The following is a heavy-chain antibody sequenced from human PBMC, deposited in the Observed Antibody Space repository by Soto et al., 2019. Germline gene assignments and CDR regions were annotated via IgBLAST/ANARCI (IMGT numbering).Heavy chain of an antibody. Sequence: SETLSLTCTVSGGSVSSGSYYWSWIRQPPGKGLEYIGYLYYSGSTNYNPSLKSRVTISVDTPKNQFSLKLTSVTAADTAIYYCARGQAFWTGYYRMPYYFDYWGQGTLVTVS. J-gene: IGHJ4*02. D-gene: IGHD3-3*01. CDR2: LYYSGST. CDR1: GGSVSSGSYY. V-gene: IGHV4-61*01. CDR3: ARGQAFWTGYYRMPYYFDY.